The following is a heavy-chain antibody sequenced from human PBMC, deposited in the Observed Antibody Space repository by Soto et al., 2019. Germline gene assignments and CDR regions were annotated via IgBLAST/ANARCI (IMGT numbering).Heavy chain of an antibody. D-gene: IGHD6-19*01. CDR2: IYTSGST. V-gene: IGHV4-4*07. CDR3: AREYSSGWLHTHFDY. Sequence: SETLSLTCTVSGGSISSYYWSWIRQPAGKGLEWIGRIYTSGSTNYNPSLKSRVTMSVDTSKNQFSLKLSSVTAADTAVYYCAREYSSGWLHTHFDYWGQGTLVTVSS. J-gene: IGHJ4*02. CDR1: GGSISSYY.